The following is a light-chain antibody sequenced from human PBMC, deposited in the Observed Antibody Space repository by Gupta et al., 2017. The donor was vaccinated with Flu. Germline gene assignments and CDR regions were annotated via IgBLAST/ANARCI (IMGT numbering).Light chain of an antibody. V-gene: IGLV1-40*01. CDR1: RSNLGAGHD. Sequence: QSVLTQPRPVSGAPGQGVTISCTGTRSNLGAGHDVHWYQQLPGAAPKLLIYVNSNRPSGVPDRFSGSKSGTSASLAITGLQAEDEADYYCQSSDNSVSGLKVFGGGTKLTVL. CDR3: QSSDNSVSGLKV. CDR2: VNS. J-gene: IGLJ2*01.